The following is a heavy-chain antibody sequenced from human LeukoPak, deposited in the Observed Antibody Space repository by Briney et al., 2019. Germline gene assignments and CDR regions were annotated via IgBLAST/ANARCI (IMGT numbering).Heavy chain of an antibody. CDR2: INHSGST. V-gene: IGHV4-34*01. CDR1: GGSFSGYY. J-gene: IGHJ6*03. D-gene: IGHD6-6*01. Sequence: SETLSLTCAVYGGSFSGYYWSWIRQPPGKGLEWIGEINHSGSTNYNPSLKSRVTISVDTSKNQFSLKLSSVTAADTAVYYCARGAAARLGYYYYYMGVWGKGTTVTVSS. CDR3: ARGAAARLGYYYYYMGV.